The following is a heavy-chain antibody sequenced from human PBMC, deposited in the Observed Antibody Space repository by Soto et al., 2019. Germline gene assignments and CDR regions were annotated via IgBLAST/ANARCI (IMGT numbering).Heavy chain of an antibody. J-gene: IGHJ4*02. Sequence: ASVKVSCKASGYTFTSYAMHWVRQAPGQRLEWMGWINAGNGNTKYSQKFQGRVTITRDTSASTAYMELSSLRSEDTAVYYCARVDSSSWYAGYHFDYWGQGTLVTVSS. CDR2: INAGNGNT. V-gene: IGHV1-3*01. CDR1: GYTFTSYA. D-gene: IGHD6-13*01. CDR3: ARVDSSSWYAGYHFDY.